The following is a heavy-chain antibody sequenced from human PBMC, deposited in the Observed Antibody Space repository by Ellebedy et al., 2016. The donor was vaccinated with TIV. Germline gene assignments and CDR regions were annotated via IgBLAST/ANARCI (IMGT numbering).Heavy chain of an antibody. CDR1: GGSFSGYY. CDR2: IYYSGST. Sequence: SETLSLTXAVYGGSFSGYYWSWIRQPPGKGLEWIGYIYYSGSTNYNPSLKSRVTISVDTSKNQFSLKLSSVTAADTAVYYCARDVSYDSSGYYAHYFDYWGQGTLVTVSS. J-gene: IGHJ4*02. D-gene: IGHD3-22*01. CDR3: ARDVSYDSSGYYAHYFDY. V-gene: IGHV4-59*01.